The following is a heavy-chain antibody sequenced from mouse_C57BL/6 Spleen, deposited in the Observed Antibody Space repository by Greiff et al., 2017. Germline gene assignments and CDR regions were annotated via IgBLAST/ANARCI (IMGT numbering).Heavy chain of an antibody. CDR1: GFTFSSYA. CDR2: ISRGGDYI. J-gene: IGHJ1*03. D-gene: IGHD2-3*01. Sequence: EVKLVESGEGLVKPGGSLKLSCAASGFTFSSYAMSWVRQTPEKRLEWVAYISRGGDYIYYADTVKGRFTISRDNARNTLYLQMSSLKSEDTAMYYCTRDTPHDGYYPFDVWGTGTTVTVSS. CDR3: TRDTPHDGYYPFDV. V-gene: IGHV5-9-1*02.